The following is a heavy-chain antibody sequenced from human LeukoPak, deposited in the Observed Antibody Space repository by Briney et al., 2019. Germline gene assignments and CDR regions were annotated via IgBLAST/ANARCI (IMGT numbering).Heavy chain of an antibody. J-gene: IGHJ5*02. Sequence: PGGSLRLSCAASGFTFSSYWVSWVRQAPGKGLEWVANIKQDGSEKYYVDSVKGRFTISRDNAKNSLYLQMNSLRAEDTAVYYCAREGEQQLGWFDPWGQGTLATVSS. D-gene: IGHD6-13*01. CDR3: AREGEQQLGWFDP. V-gene: IGHV3-7*03. CDR1: GFTFSSYW. CDR2: IKQDGSEK.